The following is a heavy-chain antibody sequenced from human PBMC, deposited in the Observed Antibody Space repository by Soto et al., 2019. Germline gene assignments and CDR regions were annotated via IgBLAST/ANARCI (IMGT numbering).Heavy chain of an antibody. CDR1: GYAFTGYY. D-gene: IGHD5-18*01. V-gene: IGHV1-2*02. Sequence: ASVKVSGKSSGYAFTGYYIHWVRRAPGQGLEWMGWINPNSGDTNYAQKFQGRVTMTRDTSFSTAYMELSSLRSDDTAVYYCATRYSYVHFWGQGTLVTGS. J-gene: IGHJ4*02. CDR3: ATRYSYVHF. CDR2: INPNSGDT.